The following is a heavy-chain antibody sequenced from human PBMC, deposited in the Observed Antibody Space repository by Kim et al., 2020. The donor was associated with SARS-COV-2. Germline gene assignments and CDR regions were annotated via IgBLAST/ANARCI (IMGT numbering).Heavy chain of an antibody. Sequence: GGSLRLSCAASGFPFSEIWMNWVRQAPGKGLEWVGRISGKSFGETVDYAAPVKGRFTISRDELKNILYLQMNSLKTEDTAVYYCITEGIEVPNSSIDHWGQGPLVTVSS. V-gene: IGHV3-15*01. CDR3: ITEGIEVPNSSIDH. J-gene: IGHJ4*02. CDR1: GFPFSEIW. CDR2: ISGKSFGETV. D-gene: IGHD6-19*01.